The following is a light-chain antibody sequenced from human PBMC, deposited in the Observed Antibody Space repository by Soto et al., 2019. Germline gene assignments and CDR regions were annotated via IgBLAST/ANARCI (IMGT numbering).Light chain of an antibody. CDR1: QSVTNKY. V-gene: IGKV3-20*01. CDR2: GSS. Sequence: EVVLTQSPGTLSLSPGERATLSCRASQSVTNKYLAWYQQKPGQAPRLLIFGSSDRATGIPDRFSGSGSGTDFTLTSSRLEPEDFAVYYCQQYGGSPPYTFGQGTKLEI. CDR3: QQYGGSPPYT. J-gene: IGKJ2*01.